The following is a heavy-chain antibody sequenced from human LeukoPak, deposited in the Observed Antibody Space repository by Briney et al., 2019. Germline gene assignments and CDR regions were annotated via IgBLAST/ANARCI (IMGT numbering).Heavy chain of an antibody. J-gene: IGHJ4*02. CDR3: AKDVVFWSGYPLYY. D-gene: IGHD3-3*01. V-gene: IGHV3-23*01. CDR2: ISGSGGST. CDR1: GFTFSSYA. Sequence: GGSLRLSCAASGFTFSSYAMSWVRQAPGKGLEWVSAISGSGGSTYYADSVKGRSTISRDNSKNTLYLQMNSLRAEDTAVYYRAKDVVFWSGYPLYYWGQGTLVTVSS.